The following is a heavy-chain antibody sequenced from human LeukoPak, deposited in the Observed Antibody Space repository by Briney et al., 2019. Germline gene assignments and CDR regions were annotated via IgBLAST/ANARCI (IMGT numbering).Heavy chain of an antibody. CDR1: GGSISSYY. D-gene: IGHD4-23*01. CDR3: ASGGNFPFDY. CDR2: IYTSGST. Sequence: PSETLCLTCTVSGGSISSYYWSWIRQPAGKGLEWIGRIYTSGSTNYNPSLKSRVTMSVDTSKNQFPLKLSSVTAADTAVYYCASGGNFPFDYWGQGTLVTVSS. J-gene: IGHJ4*02. V-gene: IGHV4-4*07.